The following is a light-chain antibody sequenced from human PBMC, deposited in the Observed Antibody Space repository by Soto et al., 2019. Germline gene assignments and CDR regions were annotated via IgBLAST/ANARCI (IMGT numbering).Light chain of an antibody. V-gene: IGKV3-20*01. CDR2: RGS. CDR1: QNIRGNE. CDR3: QDYGTSAPWT. Sequence: VLTQSPGTLSLSPGERTTLSCRASQNIRGNELAWYQQKPGQPPRLLIYRGSSRAPGIPDRFSGRGSGTEITLTILRLEPEDFAVYYCQDYGTSAPWTFGQGTRVEIK. J-gene: IGKJ1*01.